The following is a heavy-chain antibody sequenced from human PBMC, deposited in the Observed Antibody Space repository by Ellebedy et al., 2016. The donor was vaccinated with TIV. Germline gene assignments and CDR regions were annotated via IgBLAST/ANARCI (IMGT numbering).Heavy chain of an antibody. CDR1: GFTFSSHD. CDR3: ARATSGFDY. D-gene: IGHD5-24*01. J-gene: IGHJ4*02. Sequence: GESLKISCAASGFTFSSHDMHWVRQPTGKGLEWVPGITSAGDTYYLGSVKGRFIISRDSAKNSLYLQMNSLRAEDTAVYYCARATSGFDYWGQGALATVSS. CDR2: ITSAGDT. V-gene: IGHV3-13*01.